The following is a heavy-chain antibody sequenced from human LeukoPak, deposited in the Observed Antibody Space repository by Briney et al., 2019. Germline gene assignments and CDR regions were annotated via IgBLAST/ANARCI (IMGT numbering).Heavy chain of an antibody. CDR2: INSDGSST. V-gene: IGHV3-74*01. CDR3: ARWEDGDYYFDY. CDR1: GFTFSSYW. D-gene: IGHD4-17*01. J-gene: IGHJ4*02. Sequence: GGSLRLSCAASGFTFSSYWMHWVRQAPGKGLVWVSRINSDGSSTSYADSVKGRFTISRDNAKNTLHLQMNSLRAEDTAVYYCARWEDGDYYFDYWGQGTLVTVSS.